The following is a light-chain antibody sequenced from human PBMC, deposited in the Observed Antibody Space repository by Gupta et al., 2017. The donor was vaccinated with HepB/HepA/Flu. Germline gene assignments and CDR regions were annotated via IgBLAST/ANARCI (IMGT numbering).Light chain of an antibody. CDR3: GSYTIPTTSLI. CDR1: SSDVYNSNY. J-gene: IGLJ1*01. Sequence: SALTHAAAVSGAPGHSVTIYCPGTSSDVYNSNYLSWYQHPPGTGPILIIDDVSNRPSGVSTRSSGSWSGTTASLTISGLQGEDDAYYYRGSYTIPTTSLIFGAGTKVTVL. V-gene: IGLV2-14*03. CDR2: DVS.